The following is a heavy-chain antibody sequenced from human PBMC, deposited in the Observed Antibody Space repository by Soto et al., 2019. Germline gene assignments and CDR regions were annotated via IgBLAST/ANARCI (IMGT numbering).Heavy chain of an antibody. V-gene: IGHV4-59*01. CDR1: VGSISSYY. J-gene: IGHJ4*02. Sequence: PSETLSLTCTFSVGSISSYYWSCIRHPPGKGLEWIGYIYYSGSTNYNPSLKSRVTISVDTSKNQFSLELSSVTAADTAVYYCARPLTYRTYVFEYWGQGTLVTVSS. CDR3: ARPLTYRTYVFEY. D-gene: IGHD2-2*01. CDR2: IYYSGST.